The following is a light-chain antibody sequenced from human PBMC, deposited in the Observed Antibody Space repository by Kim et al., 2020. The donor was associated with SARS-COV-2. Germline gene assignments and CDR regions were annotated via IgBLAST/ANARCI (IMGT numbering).Light chain of an antibody. Sequence: DIQMTQSPSTLSASVGDRVTLTCRVSQSVSRWLAWYQQKPGKAPNLLIYDGSNLQSGVPSRFSGSGSGTEFTLTISSLQPDDFAIYYYQYRQTFGQGTKVDIK. V-gene: IGKV1-5*01. J-gene: IGKJ1*01. CDR2: DGS. CDR1: QSVSRW. CDR3: QYRQT.